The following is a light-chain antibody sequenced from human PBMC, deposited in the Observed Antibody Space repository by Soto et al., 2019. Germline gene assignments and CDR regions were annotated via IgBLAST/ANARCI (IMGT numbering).Light chain of an antibody. CDR1: ESVSSS. Sequence: EIVLTQSPATLSLSPGESATLSCRASESVSSSLVWYQQKPGQAPRLLIYDASNRATGIPARFSGSGSGTDFTLTISSLESEDFAVYYCQQRSNWPSTFGQGTRLEMK. V-gene: IGKV3-11*01. CDR3: QQRSNWPST. CDR2: DAS. J-gene: IGKJ5*01.